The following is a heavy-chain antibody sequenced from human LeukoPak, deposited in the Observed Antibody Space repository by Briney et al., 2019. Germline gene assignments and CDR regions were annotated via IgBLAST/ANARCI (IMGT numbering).Heavy chain of an antibody. CDR3: AKGKQWLVDGNFDY. CDR2: ISGSGGST. Sequence: PGXSLRPSCAASGFTFSSYAMSWVRQAPGKGLEWVSAISGSGGSTYYADSVKGRFTISRDNSKNTLYLQMNSLRAEDTAVYYCAKGKQWLVDGNFDYWGQGTLVTVSS. CDR1: GFTFSSYA. V-gene: IGHV3-23*01. J-gene: IGHJ4*02. D-gene: IGHD6-19*01.